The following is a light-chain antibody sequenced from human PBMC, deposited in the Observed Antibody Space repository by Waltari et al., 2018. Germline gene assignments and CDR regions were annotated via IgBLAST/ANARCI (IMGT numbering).Light chain of an antibody. CDR2: KAS. Sequence: DIQMTQSPSTLSASVGDRVTITCRASQSISSWLAWYQPKLGKAPKLLISKASSLESGVPSRFSGSGSGTEFTLTISSLQADDFATYFCQQYNSFPWTFGQGTKVEIK. J-gene: IGKJ1*01. CDR3: QQYNSFPWT. V-gene: IGKV1-5*03. CDR1: QSISSW.